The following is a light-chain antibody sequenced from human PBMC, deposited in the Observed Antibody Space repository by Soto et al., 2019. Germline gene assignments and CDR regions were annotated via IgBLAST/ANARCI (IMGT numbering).Light chain of an antibody. Sequence: DIPMTQSPSSLSASVGDGVTITCRASQGIKNDLAWYQQKPGKAPKRLIYAVSSLQSEVPSRFSGSGSGTEFTLTISSLQPEDVATYYCLQHHSYPQTFGQGTKVEI. J-gene: IGKJ1*01. CDR1: QGIKND. CDR2: AVS. CDR3: LQHHSYPQT. V-gene: IGKV1-17*01.